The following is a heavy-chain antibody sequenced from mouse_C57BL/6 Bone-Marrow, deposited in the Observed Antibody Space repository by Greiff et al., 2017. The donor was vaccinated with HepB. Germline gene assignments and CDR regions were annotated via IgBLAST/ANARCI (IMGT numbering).Heavy chain of an antibody. J-gene: IGHJ4*01. CDR2: IHPNSGST. V-gene: IGHV1-64*01. CDR3: AREEGNFYYAMDY. CDR1: GYTFTSYW. Sequence: VQLQQPGAELVKPGASVKLSCKASGYTFTSYWMHWVKQRPGQGLEWIGMIHPNSGSTNYNEKFKSKATLTVDKSSSTAYMQLSSLTSDDSAVYYCAREEGNFYYAMDYWGQGTSVTVSS.